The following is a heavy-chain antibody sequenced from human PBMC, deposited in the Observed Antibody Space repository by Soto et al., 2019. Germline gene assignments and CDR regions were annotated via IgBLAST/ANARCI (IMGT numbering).Heavy chain of an antibody. J-gene: IGHJ4*02. CDR3: ARESEDLTSNFDY. CDR1: GFTFTRYS. Sequence: GGSLRLSCAASGFTFTRYSMDWVRQAPGKGLEWVSSISSTTNYIYYGDSMKGRFTISRDNAKNSLYLEMNSLRAEDTAVYYCARESEDLTSNFDYWGQGTLVTVSS. V-gene: IGHV3-21*06. CDR2: ISSTTNYI.